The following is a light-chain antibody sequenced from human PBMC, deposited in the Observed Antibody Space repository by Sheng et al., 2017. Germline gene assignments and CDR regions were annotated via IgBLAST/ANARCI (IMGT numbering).Light chain of an antibody. CDR2: GAS. V-gene: IGKV3-15*01. CDR3: QQYGTSPT. J-gene: IGKJ1*01. Sequence: EIVMTQSPATLSVSPGERAALSCRASQSVSNNLAWYQLKPGQAPRLLIYGASTRATGIPARFSGSGSETEFTLTISSLQSEDFAVYYCQQYGTSPTFGQGTKVEI. CDR1: QSVSNN.